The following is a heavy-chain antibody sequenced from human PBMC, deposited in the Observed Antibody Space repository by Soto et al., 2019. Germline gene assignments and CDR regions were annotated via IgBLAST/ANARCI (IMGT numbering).Heavy chain of an antibody. J-gene: IGHJ4*02. D-gene: IGHD3-9*01. CDR2: IKSKTDGGTT. V-gene: IGHV3-15*07. CDR1: GFTFSNAW. Sequence: EVQLVESGGGLVKPGGSLRLSCAASGFTFSNAWMNWVRQAPGKGLEWVGRIKSKTDGGTTDYAAPVKGRFTIARDDSKNTLYLQMNSLKTEDTAVYYCTTDLDYDIFPTKGNWGQGTLVTVSS. CDR3: TTDLDYDIFPTKGN.